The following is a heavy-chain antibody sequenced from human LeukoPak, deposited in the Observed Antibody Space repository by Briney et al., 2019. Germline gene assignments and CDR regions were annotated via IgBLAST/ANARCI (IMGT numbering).Heavy chain of an antibody. J-gene: IGHJ4*02. D-gene: IGHD2-15*01. CDR2: ISSSTSYI. V-gene: IGHV3-21*01. CDR3: ASSHCSGGSCYTHFDY. CDR1: GFTFSSYS. Sequence: GGSLRLSCAASGFTFSSYSMNWVRQAPGKGLEWVSSISSSTSYIYYADSVKGRFTISRDNAKNSLCLQMNSLRAEDTAVYYCASSHCSGGSCYTHFDYWGQGTLVTVSS.